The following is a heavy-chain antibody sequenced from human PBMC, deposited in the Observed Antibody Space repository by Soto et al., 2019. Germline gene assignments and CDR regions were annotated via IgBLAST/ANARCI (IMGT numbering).Heavy chain of an antibody. Sequence: PGGSLRLSCAAPGFTFSNYNMNWVRQAPGKGLEWVSSISSSSSYIYYADSVKGRFTISRDNAKNSLYLQMNSLRAEDTAVYYCARDRYGDYAFDIWGDGTLVTV. V-gene: IGHV3-21*01. D-gene: IGHD3-10*01. CDR3: ARDRYGDYAFDI. J-gene: IGHJ3*02. CDR1: GFTFSNYN. CDR2: ISSSSSYI.